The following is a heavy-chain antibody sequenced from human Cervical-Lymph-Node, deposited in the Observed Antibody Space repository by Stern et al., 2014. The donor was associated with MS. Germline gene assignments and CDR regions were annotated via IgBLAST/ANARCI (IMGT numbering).Heavy chain of an antibody. CDR2: VNAYSANT. D-gene: IGHD3-3*02. CDR1: GYTFTSYG. Sequence: QVQLVQSGVEVKKPGASVKVSCKASGYTFTSYGISWVRQAPGQGLEWMGWVNAYSANTNYAQKLQGRVTMTTDTSTSTAYMELRSLRSDDTAMYYCARILAGHIDYWGQGTLVTVSS. J-gene: IGHJ4*02. CDR3: ARILAGHIDY. V-gene: IGHV1-18*01.